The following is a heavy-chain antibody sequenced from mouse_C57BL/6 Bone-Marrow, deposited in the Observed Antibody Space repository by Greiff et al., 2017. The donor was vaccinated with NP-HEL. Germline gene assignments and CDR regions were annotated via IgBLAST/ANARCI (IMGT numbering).Heavy chain of an antibody. D-gene: IGHD2-4*01. CDR3: ARGIYYDYYGVAFAY. CDR2: IDPANGNT. J-gene: IGHJ3*01. V-gene: IGHV14-3*01. Sequence: VQLQQSVAELVRPGASVKLSCTASGFNIKNTYMHWVKQRPEQGLEWIGRIDPANGNTKYAPKFQGKATITADTSSNTAYLQLSSLTSEDTAIYYCARGIYYDYYGVAFAYWGQGTLVTVSA. CDR1: GFNIKNTY.